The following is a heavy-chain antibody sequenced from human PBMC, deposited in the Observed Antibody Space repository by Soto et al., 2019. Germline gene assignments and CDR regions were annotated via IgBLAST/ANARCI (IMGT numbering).Heavy chain of an antibody. CDR1: GHNFNNYW. Sequence: PGESLKISCKVSGHNFNNYWIAWVRQMPGRGLEWMGIIYPKNSVTRHSPSFQGQVTISADESVSTAYLHWSSLKASDTAIYYCARDLDYGGHSETFDIWGQGTKVTVSS. V-gene: IGHV5-51*01. CDR3: ARDLDYGGHSETFDI. CDR2: IYPKNSVT. D-gene: IGHD4-17*01. J-gene: IGHJ3*02.